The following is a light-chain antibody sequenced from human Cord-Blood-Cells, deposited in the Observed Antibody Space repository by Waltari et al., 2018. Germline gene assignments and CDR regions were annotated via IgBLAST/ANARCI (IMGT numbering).Light chain of an antibody. J-gene: IGLJ3*02. CDR3: CSYAGSSTLV. V-gene: IGLV2-23*01. Sequence: QSALTQPASVSGSPGQSITISCTGTSSDVVSYNLVSWYQQHPGKAPKLMIYEGRKRPSGVSNRFSGSKSGNTASLTISGLQAEDEADYYCCSYAGSSTLVFGGGTKLTVL. CDR2: EGR. CDR1: SSDVVSYNL.